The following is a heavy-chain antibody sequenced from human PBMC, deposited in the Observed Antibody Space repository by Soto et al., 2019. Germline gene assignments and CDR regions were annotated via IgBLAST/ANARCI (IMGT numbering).Heavy chain of an antibody. J-gene: IGHJ4*02. D-gene: IGHD3-22*01. CDR2: IYYDGSNK. V-gene: IGHV3-33*01. CDR1: GFTFSSYG. CDR3: ARDIKDDGSRYYAGFDY. Sequence: ESGGGVVQPGRSLRLSCAASGFTFSSYGMHWVRQAPGKGLEWVAVIYYDGSNKYYADSVKGRFTISRDNSKNTLYLQMNSLRAEDTAVYYCARDIKDDGSRYYAGFDYWGQGTLVTVSS.